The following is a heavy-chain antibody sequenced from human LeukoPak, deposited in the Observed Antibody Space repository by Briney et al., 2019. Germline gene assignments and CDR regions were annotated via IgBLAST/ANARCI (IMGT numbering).Heavy chain of an antibody. V-gene: IGHV1-69*04. CDR3: ARDQGLTAPPPYGLDV. J-gene: IGHJ6*02. D-gene: IGHD5-18*01. CDR2: IIPVLNIT. CDR1: GGTFTSSA. Sequence: SVKVSCKTSGGTFTSSAITWVRQAHGQGLEWMGRIIPVLNITTYAQKFQGSVTITADTSTSTVYMELSSLRSEETAVYYCARDQGLTAPPPYGLDVWGQGTTVIVSS.